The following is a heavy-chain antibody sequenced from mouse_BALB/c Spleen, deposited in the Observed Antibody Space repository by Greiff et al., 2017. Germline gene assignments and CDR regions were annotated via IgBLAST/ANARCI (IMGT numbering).Heavy chain of an antibody. J-gene: IGHJ1*01. V-gene: IGHV14-3*02. D-gene: IGHD2-4*01. Sequence: EVQLQQSGAELVKPGASVKLSCTASGFNIKDTYMHWVKQRPEQGLEWIGRIDPANGNTKYDPKFQGKATITADTSSNTAYLQLSSLTSEDTAVYYCARGTMITLYWYFDVWGAGTTVTVSS. CDR2: IDPANGNT. CDR3: ARGTMITLYWYFDV. CDR1: GFNIKDTY.